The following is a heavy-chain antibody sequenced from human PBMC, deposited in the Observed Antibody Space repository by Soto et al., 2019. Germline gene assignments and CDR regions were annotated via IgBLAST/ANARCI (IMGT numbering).Heavy chain of an antibody. D-gene: IGHD6-13*01. CDR3: ASWYSSSWRHHHGMDV. CDR2: IYYSGST. Sequence: SEIRPLTWTVSGGSISSSSYCWGWIRQPAGKGLEWIGSIYYSGSTYYNPSLKSRVTISVDTSKNQFSLKLSSVTAADTAVYYCASWYSSSWRHHHGMDVWGQGTTVTVSS. CDR1: GGSISSSSYC. V-gene: IGHV4-39*01. J-gene: IGHJ6*02.